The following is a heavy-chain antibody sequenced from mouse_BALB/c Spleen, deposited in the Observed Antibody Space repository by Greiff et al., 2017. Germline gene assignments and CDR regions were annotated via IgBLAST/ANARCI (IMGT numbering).Heavy chain of an antibody. CDR2: ISRGSSTI. D-gene: IGHD2-12*01. CDR1: GFPLSSVG. CDR3: ARSYYPYYAMGS. J-gene: IGHJ4*01. V-gene: IGHV5-17*02. Sequence: EVQLVESGGGLVLPGGSRKLSCAASGFPLSSVGMHWVRQAPEKGLEWVAYISRGSSTIYYAATVKARFTLSRDNPRNTLLLQLASLWSEDTAMYYCARSYYPYYAMGSACPGSAVTVSS.